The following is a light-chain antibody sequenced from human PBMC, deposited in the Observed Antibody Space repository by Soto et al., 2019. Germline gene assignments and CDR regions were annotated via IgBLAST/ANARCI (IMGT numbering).Light chain of an antibody. CDR2: RSS. J-gene: IGKJ4*01. Sequence: EIVMTQTPGTLPLSPGERATLSCRASQSVDSRFLSWYQQTPGQAPRLLIYRSSIRAAGIPDRFSGSGSEPDFTLTISRLEPEDFAVYYCQHYNHSRRLTFGGGTTVEI. CDR3: QHYNHSRRLT. V-gene: IGKV3-20*01. CDR1: QSVDSRF.